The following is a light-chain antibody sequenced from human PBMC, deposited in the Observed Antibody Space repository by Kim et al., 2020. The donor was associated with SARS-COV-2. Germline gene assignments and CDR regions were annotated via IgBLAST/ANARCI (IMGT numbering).Light chain of an antibody. J-gene: IGLJ3*02. CDR1: SLRNYF. CDR2: GKN. V-gene: IGLV3-19*01. Sequence: SSELTQDPAVSVALGQTVTITCQGDSLRNYFASWYQQKPGQAPLLVIYGKNNRPSGIPDRFSGSSSGNTASLTITGAQAEEESDYYCNSRDSSGNLLVFGGGTKLTVL. CDR3: NSRDSSGNLLV.